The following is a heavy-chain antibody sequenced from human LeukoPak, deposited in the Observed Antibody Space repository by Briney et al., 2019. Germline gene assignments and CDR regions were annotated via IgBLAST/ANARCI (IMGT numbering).Heavy chain of an antibody. J-gene: IGHJ4*02. CDR1: GGSISSYY. Sequence: SETLSLTCTVSGGSISSYYWSWIRQSAGKGLEWIGRIYTSGSTNYNPSLKSRVTMSVDTSKNQFSLKLSSVTAADTAVYYCAREKTTVTTGFDYWGQGTLVTVSS. V-gene: IGHV4-4*07. D-gene: IGHD4-17*01. CDR3: AREKTTVTTGFDY. CDR2: IYTSGST.